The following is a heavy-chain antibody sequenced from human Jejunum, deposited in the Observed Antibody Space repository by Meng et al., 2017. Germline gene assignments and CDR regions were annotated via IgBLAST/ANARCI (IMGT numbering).Heavy chain of an antibody. J-gene: IGHJ3*02. Sequence: ASVKVSCKVSGHTFSSLYMHWVRQAPGQGLEWMGIFNPSDGSTSYAQKFRGRVSMTRDTSTSTVYMELSSLRSEDTAVYCCARDGGITMPGRGFDIWGQGTMVTVSS. CDR2: FNPSDGST. CDR1: GHTFSSLY. V-gene: IGHV1-46*01. D-gene: IGHD3-10*01. CDR3: ARDGGITMPGRGFDI.